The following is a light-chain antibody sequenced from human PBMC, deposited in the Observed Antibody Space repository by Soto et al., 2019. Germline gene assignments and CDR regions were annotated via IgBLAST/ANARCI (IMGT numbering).Light chain of an antibody. CDR1: QSISSW. Sequence: DIQMTQSPSTLYASVGDRVTITCRASQSISSWLAWYQQKPWKAPKLLIYDASRLESGVPSRFSGSGSGTEFTLTISSLQPDDFATYYCQQYNSFPYTFGQGTKLEPK. CDR2: DAS. CDR3: QQYNSFPYT. V-gene: IGKV1-5*01. J-gene: IGKJ2*01.